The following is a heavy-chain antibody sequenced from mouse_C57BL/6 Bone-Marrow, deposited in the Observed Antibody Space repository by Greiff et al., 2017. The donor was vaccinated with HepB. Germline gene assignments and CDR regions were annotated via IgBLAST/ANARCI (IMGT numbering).Heavy chain of an antibody. CDR2: IDPSDSYT. Sequence: QVQLQQPGAELVRPGTSVKLSCKASGYTFTSYWMHWVKQRPGQGLEWIGVIDPSDSYTNYNQKFKGKATLTVDTSSSTAYMQLSSLTSEDSAVYYCERSKIYARADYWGQGTTLTVSS. D-gene: IGHD2-12*01. V-gene: IGHV1-59*01. J-gene: IGHJ2*01. CDR3: ERSKIYARADY. CDR1: GYTFTSYW.